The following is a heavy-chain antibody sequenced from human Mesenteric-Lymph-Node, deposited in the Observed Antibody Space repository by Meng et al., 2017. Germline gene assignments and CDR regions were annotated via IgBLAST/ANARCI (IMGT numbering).Heavy chain of an antibody. D-gene: IGHD1-14*01. CDR2: IYYSGST. Sequence: SETLSLTCTVSGGSISSSSYYWGWIRQPPGKGLEWIGSIYYSGSTYYNPSLKSRVTISVDTSKNQFSLKLSSVTAADTAVYYCARGGPWRKTNKPHFDYWGQGTLVTVSS. CDR3: ARGGPWRKTNKPHFDY. V-gene: IGHV4-39*07. CDR1: GGSISSSSYY. J-gene: IGHJ4*02.